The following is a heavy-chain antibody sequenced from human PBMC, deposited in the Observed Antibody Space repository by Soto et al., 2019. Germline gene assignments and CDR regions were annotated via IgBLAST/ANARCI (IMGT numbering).Heavy chain of an antibody. V-gene: IGHV4-4*07. CDR1: GGSMSKYY. D-gene: IGHD1-26*01. Sequence: SETLSLTCNVSGGSMSKYYWSWIRQPAGKGLEWIGRVYTSGSTNYNPPLKSRVTMSIDTSNNHFSLKLNSVTAVDTAVYYCARTVGAAYYFDFWGQGTLVTVS. J-gene: IGHJ4*02. CDR3: ARTVGAAYYFDF. CDR2: VYTSGST.